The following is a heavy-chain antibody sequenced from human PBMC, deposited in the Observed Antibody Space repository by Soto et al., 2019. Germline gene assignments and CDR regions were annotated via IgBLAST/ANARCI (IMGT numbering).Heavy chain of an antibody. CDR2: IDPSSGTT. CDR1: GYSFSNFY. D-gene: IGHD2-15*01. V-gene: IGHV1-46*01. J-gene: IGHJ6*02. Sequence: ASVKVSCKPTGYSFSNFYVHWVRQAPGQGLEWMGIIDPSSGTTSYTQKFQERVTMTRDTSMSTVYMELSRLRSEDTAVYYCARGAVVVPNGLIAGMDVWGLGTTVTVSS. CDR3: ARGAVVVPNGLIAGMDV.